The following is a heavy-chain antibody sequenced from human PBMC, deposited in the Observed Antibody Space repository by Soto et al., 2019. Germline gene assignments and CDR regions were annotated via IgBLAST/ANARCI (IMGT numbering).Heavy chain of an antibody. V-gene: IGHV1-69*13. D-gene: IGHD3-9*01. CDR2: IIPIFGTA. CDR1: GGTLRSYA. Sequence: XVKVSCKASGGTLRSYAISWVRQAPGQCLDRKGGIIPIFGTANYAQKFQGRVTITADESTSTAYMELSSLRSEDTAVYYCARDAPFLTGSRYGYYYGMDVWGQGTTVTVSS. CDR3: ARDAPFLTGSRYGYYYGMDV. J-gene: IGHJ6*02.